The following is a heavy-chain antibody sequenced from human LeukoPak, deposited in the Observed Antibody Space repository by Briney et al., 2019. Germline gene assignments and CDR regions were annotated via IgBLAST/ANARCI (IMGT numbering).Heavy chain of an antibody. CDR2: ISYDGSHK. CDR1: GFIFSSYG. J-gene: IGHJ5*02. D-gene: IGHD2/OR15-2a*01. CDR3: ARRRIDPGNWLDP. V-gene: IGHV3-30*03. Sequence: GGSLRLSCAASGFIFSSYGMHWVRQAPGKGLEWVAIISYDGSHKYYADSAKGRFTISRDNSKDMLYLQMNSLRVEDTAVYYCARRRIDPGNWLDPWGQGTLVTVSS.